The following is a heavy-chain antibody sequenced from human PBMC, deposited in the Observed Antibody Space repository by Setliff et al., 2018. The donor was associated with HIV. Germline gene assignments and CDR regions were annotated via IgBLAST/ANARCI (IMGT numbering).Heavy chain of an antibody. CDR2: IYYGGST. J-gene: IGHJ4*02. CDR3: VNPSGAMGDFDS. CDR1: GGSIRSIDYF. D-gene: IGHD3-16*01. V-gene: IGHV4-39*01. Sequence: PSETLSLTCTVSGGSIRSIDYFWGWIRQPPGKGLEWLGNIGNIYYGGSTYYNPSLKSRVTISIDTSKNQFSLQLTSVTAADTAVYYCVNPSGAMGDFDSWGQGTLVT.